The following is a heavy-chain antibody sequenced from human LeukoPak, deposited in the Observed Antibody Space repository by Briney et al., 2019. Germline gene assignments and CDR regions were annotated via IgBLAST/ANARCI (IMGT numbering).Heavy chain of an antibody. CDR2: IYWNDDK. D-gene: IGHD3-22*01. Sequence: ESGPTLVKPTQTLTLTCTFSGFSLTTTAMDSTGVGVTWDRQPPGKALEWLALIYWNDDKRYNPSLKTRLTITKDTSRNQVVLTMTKMDPVDTATYFCAHDRKGIGFGPWGQGTLVTVSS. J-gene: IGHJ5*02. CDR1: GFSLTTTAMDSTGVG. CDR3: AHDRKGIGFGP. V-gene: IGHV2-5*01.